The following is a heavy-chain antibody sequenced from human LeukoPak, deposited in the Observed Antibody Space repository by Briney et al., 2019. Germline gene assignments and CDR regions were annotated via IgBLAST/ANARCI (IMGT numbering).Heavy chain of an antibody. J-gene: IGHJ4*02. Sequence: GGALRLSCAASGFTFSSYAMSWVRQPPGKGLGWVSPINGSGGNTYYADSVKGRFTISRDNSKNTLDLQMNSLRADDTAVYYCAKSESITMIGVIITPFDYWGQGTLVTVS. D-gene: IGHD3-22*01. CDR1: GFTFSSYA. V-gene: IGHV3-23*01. CDR3: AKSESITMIGVIITPFDY. CDR2: INGSGGNT.